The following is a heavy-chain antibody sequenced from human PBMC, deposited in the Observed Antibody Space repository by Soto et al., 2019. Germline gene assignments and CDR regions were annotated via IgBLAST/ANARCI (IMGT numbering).Heavy chain of an antibody. Sequence: EVQLLESGGGLVQPGGSLRLSCAASGFTFSSYTMRWVRQAPGKGLEWVSATSGSGGSTHYADSVKGRFTISRDNSKNTLYLPINSPRAEDTAVYYCAGGYDADRIAAAGMNYYYGMDVWGQGTTVTVSS. CDR3: AGGYDADRIAAAGMNYYYGMDV. D-gene: IGHD6-13*01. V-gene: IGHV3-23*01. CDR2: TSGSGGST. J-gene: IGHJ6*02. CDR1: GFTFSSYT.